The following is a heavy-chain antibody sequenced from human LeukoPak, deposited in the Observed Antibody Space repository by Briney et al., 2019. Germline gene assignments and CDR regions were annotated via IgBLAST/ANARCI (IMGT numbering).Heavy chain of an antibody. CDR3: ARGPLTTVFDY. CDR2: IYHSGSP. CDR1: GGSISSNNW. V-gene: IGHV4-4*02. D-gene: IGHD4-11*01. Sequence: SETLSLTCAVSGGSISSNNWWGWVRQPPGKGLEWIGEIYHSGSPKYNPSLKSRVTISVDKSRNHFALNLSSVTAADTAVYYCARGPLTTVFDYWGQGTLVTVSS. J-gene: IGHJ4*02.